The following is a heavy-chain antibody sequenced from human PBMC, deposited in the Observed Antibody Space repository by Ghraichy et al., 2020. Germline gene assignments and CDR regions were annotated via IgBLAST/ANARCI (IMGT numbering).Heavy chain of an antibody. CDR2: IYYSVST. CDR1: GGSISSYY. Sequence: SETLSLTCTVSGGSISSYYWSWIRQPPGQVLEWIGYIYYSVSTQYNPSLKSRVTISVDTSKNQFSLKLSSVTAADTAVYYCARQTTVVTPVGATAFEICGQATIVTVSS. J-gene: IGHJ3*02. V-gene: IGHV4-59*01. D-gene: IGHD4-23*01. CDR3: ARQTTVVTPVGATAFEI.